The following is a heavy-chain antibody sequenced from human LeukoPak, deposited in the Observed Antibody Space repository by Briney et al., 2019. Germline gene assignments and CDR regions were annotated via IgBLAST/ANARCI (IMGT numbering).Heavy chain of an antibody. CDR1: GYSFTSYW. D-gene: IGHD2-2*01. CDR3: ARLPYCSSTSCYPYFDY. Sequence: GESLKISCKGSGYSFTSYWIGWVRQMPGKGLEWMGIIYPGDSDTRYSPSFQGQVTISADKSISTAYLQWSSLKASDTATYYCARLPYCSSTSCYPYFDYWGQGTLVTVSS. J-gene: IGHJ4*02. CDR2: IYPGDSDT. V-gene: IGHV5-51*01.